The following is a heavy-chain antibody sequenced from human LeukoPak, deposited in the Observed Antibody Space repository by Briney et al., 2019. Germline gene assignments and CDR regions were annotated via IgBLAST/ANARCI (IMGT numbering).Heavy chain of an antibody. CDR3: ARVMGSYYLGNWVDP. CDR2: IDYSGST. CDR1: GGSISSYY. Sequence: SETLSLTCTVSGGSISSYYWSWLRQPPGKGLEWIGYIDYSGSTNYNPSLKSRVTISVDTSKNQFSLKLSSVTAADTAVYYCARVMGSYYLGNWVDPWGQGTLVTVSS. V-gene: IGHV4-59*01. J-gene: IGHJ5*02. D-gene: IGHD1-26*01.